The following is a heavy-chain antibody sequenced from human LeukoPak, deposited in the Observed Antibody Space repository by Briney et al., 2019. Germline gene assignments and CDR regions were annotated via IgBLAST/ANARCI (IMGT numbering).Heavy chain of an antibody. CDR1: GYTFTSYG. J-gene: IGHJ4*02. Sequence: ASVKVSCKASGYTFTSYGISWVRQAPGQGLEWMGWISAYNGNTNYAQKLQGRVTMTTDTSTSTAYMELRSLRSDDTAVYYCAREDHYDILTGSDYWGQGTLVTVSS. D-gene: IGHD3-9*01. CDR3: AREDHYDILTGSDY. CDR2: ISAYNGNT. V-gene: IGHV1-18*01.